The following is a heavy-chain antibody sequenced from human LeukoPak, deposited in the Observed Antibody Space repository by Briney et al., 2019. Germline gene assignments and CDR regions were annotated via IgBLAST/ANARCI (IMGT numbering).Heavy chain of an antibody. J-gene: IGHJ4*02. CDR2: INHSGST. V-gene: IGHV4-34*01. CDR3: ARGRYSSSWTPHY. CDR1: GGSFSGYY. Sequence: SETLSLTCAVYGGSFSGYYWSWIRQPPGKGLEWIGVINHSGSTNYNPSLKSRVTISVDTSKNQFSLKLSSVTAADTAVYYCARGRYSSSWTPHYWGQGTLVTVSS. D-gene: IGHD6-13*01.